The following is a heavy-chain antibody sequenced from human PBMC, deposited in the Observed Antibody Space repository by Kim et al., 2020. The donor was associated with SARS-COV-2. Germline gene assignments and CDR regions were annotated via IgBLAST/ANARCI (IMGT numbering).Heavy chain of an antibody. D-gene: IGHD6-6*01. J-gene: IGHJ5*02. CDR3: ARTSSTFKFPT. V-gene: IGHV3-53*01. Sequence: YYADSVKGRFTISRDNSKNTLCLQMSSLRADDTAIYYCARTSSTFKFPTWGQGTLVTVSS.